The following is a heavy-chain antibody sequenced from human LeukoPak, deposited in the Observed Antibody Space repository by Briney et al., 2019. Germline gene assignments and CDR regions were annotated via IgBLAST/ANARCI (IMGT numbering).Heavy chain of an antibody. D-gene: IGHD5-12*01. CDR1: GDTFDSHA. CDR3: AIAQNNHGYVYFGMDV. V-gene: IGHV1-69*06. J-gene: IGHJ6*04. CDR2: IIPMYGTS. Sequence: GASVKVSCKASGDTFDSHALSWVRQAPGQGLEWMGAIIPMYGTSNCAQKFQGRVAIIADKSTSTAYMELNSLTSEDTAVYYCAIAQNNHGYVYFGMDVWGKGTTVTVSS.